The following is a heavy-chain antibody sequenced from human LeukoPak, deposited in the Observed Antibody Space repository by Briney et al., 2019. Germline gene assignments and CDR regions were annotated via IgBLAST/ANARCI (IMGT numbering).Heavy chain of an antibody. CDR2: ISAYNGNT. J-gene: IGHJ4*02. D-gene: IGHD2-15*01. CDR3: ARAEVVAATTLFDY. Sequence: ASVKVSCKAFGYTFTSYGISWVRQAPGQGLEWMGWISAYNGNTNYAQKLQGRVTMTTDTSTSTAYMELRSLRSDDTAVYYCARAEVVAATTLFDYWGQGTLVTVSS. V-gene: IGHV1-18*01. CDR1: GYTFTSYG.